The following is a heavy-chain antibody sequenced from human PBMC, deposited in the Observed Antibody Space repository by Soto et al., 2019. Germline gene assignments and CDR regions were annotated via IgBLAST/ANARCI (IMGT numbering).Heavy chain of an antibody. Sequence: QVQLQESGPGLVKPSGTLSLTCAVSGGSISSSNWWSWVRQPPGKGLEWIGEIYHSGSTNYNPSLKSRVTISVAQPKNQFSLKLSAVTAADTAVAYCARVLGDDAFEIWGQGTMVTVSS. V-gene: IGHV4-4*02. D-gene: IGHD3-3*02. CDR1: GGSISSSNW. CDR2: IYHSGST. CDR3: ARVLGDDAFEI. J-gene: IGHJ3*02.